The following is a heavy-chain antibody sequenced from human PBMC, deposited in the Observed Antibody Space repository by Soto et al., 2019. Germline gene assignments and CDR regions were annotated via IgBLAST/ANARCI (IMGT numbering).Heavy chain of an antibody. J-gene: IGHJ4*02. D-gene: IGHD1-26*01. V-gene: IGHV1-8*01. CDR3: ARGRHVVGATIAGY. CDR1: GYTFTSYD. Sequence: QVQLVQSGAEVRNPGASVKVSCKASGYTFTSYDINWVRQATGQGLEWMGWMNPNSGNTGYAHKFQGRVTMTRNTXTSTAYMELSSLTSEDTAVYYCARGRHVVGATIAGYWGQGTLVTVSS. CDR2: MNPNSGNT.